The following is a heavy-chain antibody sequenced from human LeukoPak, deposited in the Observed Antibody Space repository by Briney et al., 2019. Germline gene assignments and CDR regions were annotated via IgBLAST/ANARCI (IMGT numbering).Heavy chain of an antibody. J-gene: IGHJ3*02. CDR1: GYTFTGYY. D-gene: IGHD1-14*01. V-gene: IGHV1-2*02. CDR2: INPNSGGT. CDR3: ARDPQLTEGAFDI. Sequence: ASVKVSCKASGYTFTGYYMHWVRQAPGQGLEWMGWINPNSGGTNYAQKFQGRVTMTRDTSISTAYMELSRLRSDDTAVYYCARDPQLTEGAFDIWGQGTTVTVSS.